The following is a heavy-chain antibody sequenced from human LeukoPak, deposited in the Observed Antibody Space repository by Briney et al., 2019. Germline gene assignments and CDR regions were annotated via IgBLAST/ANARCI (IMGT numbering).Heavy chain of an antibody. CDR3: ARWEAGPPYYYHGMDV. CDR2: IWYDGSKN. D-gene: IGHD1-26*01. V-gene: IGHV3-33*07. CDR1: GFTFRNYG. J-gene: IGHJ6*02. Sequence: GRSLRLSCAGSGFTFRNYGMFWVRQAPGKGLEYLAVIWYDGSKNYYADSVKGRLTISRDNSKNTLYLQINSLRAEDTAVYYCARWEAGPPYYYHGMDVWGQGTTVTVSS.